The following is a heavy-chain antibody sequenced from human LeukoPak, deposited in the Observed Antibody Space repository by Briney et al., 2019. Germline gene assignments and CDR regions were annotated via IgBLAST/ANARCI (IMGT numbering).Heavy chain of an antibody. Sequence: SETLSLTCTVSGGSISGYYWSWIRQPAGKGLEWIGRIYTSGSTNYNPSLKSRVTMSVDTSKNQFSLKLSSVTAADAAVYYCARGQSYGSGSYFYYYFMDVWGEGTTVTISS. J-gene: IGHJ6*03. CDR3: ARGQSYGSGSYFYYYFMDV. CDR1: GGSISGYY. D-gene: IGHD3-10*01. CDR2: IYTSGST. V-gene: IGHV4-4*07.